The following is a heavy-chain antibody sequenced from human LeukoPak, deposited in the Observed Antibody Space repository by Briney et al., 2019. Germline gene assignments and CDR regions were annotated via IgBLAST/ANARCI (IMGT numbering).Heavy chain of an antibody. D-gene: IGHD3-22*01. Sequence: GGSLQAPCKGPGYRFTSYWIGWVRPVPGKGLEWMGIIYPGDSDTRYRPSFQGQVTISADKSISTDYLQWSSLKASDTAMYYCAITTNYYDSSGYYSPHWYFDLWGRGTLVTVSS. V-gene: IGHV5-51*01. CDR2: IYPGDSDT. CDR1: GYRFTSYW. CDR3: AITTNYYDSSGYYSPHWYFDL. J-gene: IGHJ2*01.